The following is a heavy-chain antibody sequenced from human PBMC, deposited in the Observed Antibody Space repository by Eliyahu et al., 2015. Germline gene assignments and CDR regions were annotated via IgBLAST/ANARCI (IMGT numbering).Heavy chain of an antibody. J-gene: IGHJ4*02. CDR3: ARDAANYGDYYFDY. D-gene: IGHD4-17*01. CDR1: GGSISSGGYY. Sequence: PGLVKPSQTLSLTCTVSGGSISSGGYYWSWIRQHPGKGLEWIGYIYYSGSTYYNPSLKSRVTISVDTSKNQFSLKLSSVTAADTAVYYCARDAANYGDYYFDYWGQGTLVTVSS. V-gene: IGHV4-31*03. CDR2: IYYSGST.